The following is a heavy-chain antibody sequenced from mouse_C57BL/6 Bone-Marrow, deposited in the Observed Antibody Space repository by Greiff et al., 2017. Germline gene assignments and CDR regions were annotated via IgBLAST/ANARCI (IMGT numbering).Heavy chain of an antibody. CDR3: ALYDYGMGAMDY. CDR2: LNPNYGTT. D-gene: IGHD1-1*01. J-gene: IGHJ4*01. CDR1: GYSFTDYN. Sequence: EVKLMESGPELVKPGASVKISCKASGYSFTDYNMNWVKQSNGKSLEWIGVLNPNYGTTSYNQKFKGKATLTVDQSSSTAYMQLNSLTSEDSAVYYCALYDYGMGAMDYWGQGTSVTVSS. V-gene: IGHV1-39*01.